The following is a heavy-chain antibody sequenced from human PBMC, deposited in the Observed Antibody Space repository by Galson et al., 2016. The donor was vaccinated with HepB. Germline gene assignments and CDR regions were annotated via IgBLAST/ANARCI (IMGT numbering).Heavy chain of an antibody. CDR2: IFSGGST. CDR1: GFSVSSRY. CDR3: TNGVDTAFVYDY. Sequence: SLRLSCAASGFSVSSRYMSWVRQAPGKGLEWVSVIFSGGSTFYGDSVKGRFTISRHNSKNTLYLQMNNLTTEDTAVYYCTNGVDTAFVYDYWGQGTLVTVSS. J-gene: IGHJ4*02. D-gene: IGHD5-18*01. V-gene: IGHV3-53*04.